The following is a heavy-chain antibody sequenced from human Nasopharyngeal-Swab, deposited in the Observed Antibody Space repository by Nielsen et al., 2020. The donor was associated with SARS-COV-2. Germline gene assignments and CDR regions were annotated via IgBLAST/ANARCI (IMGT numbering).Heavy chain of an antibody. CDR2: IYWNDDK. Sequence: SGPTLVKPTQPLTLPCTFSGFSLSTSGVGVGWIRQPPGKALEWLALIYWNDDKRYSPSLKSRLTITKDTSKNQVVLTMTNMDPVDTATYYCAHSEIVVVPAAKPWFDPWGQGTLVTVSS. V-gene: IGHV2-5*01. J-gene: IGHJ5*02. CDR1: GFSLSTSGVG. D-gene: IGHD2-2*01. CDR3: AHSEIVVVPAAKPWFDP.